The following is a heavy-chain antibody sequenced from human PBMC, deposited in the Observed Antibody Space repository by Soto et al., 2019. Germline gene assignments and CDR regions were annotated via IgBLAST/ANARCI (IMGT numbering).Heavy chain of an antibody. V-gene: IGHV3-23*01. D-gene: IGHD6-19*01. J-gene: IGHJ6*02. CDR1: GITFGSRA. Sequence: GGSLRLSCVASGITFGSRAMSWVRQAPGEGLQWVSTITDTGGDTKSADSVRGRFTISRDNSKNTLYLQMSSLRAEDSAIYYCARIAVTYYYYDMDVWGQGTTVTVSS. CDR3: ARIAVTYYYYDMDV. CDR2: ITDTGGDT.